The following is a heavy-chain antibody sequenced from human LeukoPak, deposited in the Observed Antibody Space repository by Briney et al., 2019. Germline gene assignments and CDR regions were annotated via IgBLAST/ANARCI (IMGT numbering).Heavy chain of an antibody. CDR1: GFTFSSYW. D-gene: IGHD3-22*01. CDR2: ISGSGGTT. Sequence: PGGSLRLSCAASGFTFSSYWMSWVRQAPGKGLEWVSAISGSGGTTYYVDSVKGRLTISRDNSKNTLYLQMNSLRAEDTAVYSCAKDHRPYYYDTYGPFDFWGQGTLVTVSS. CDR3: AKDHRPYYYDTYGPFDF. V-gene: IGHV3-23*01. J-gene: IGHJ4*02.